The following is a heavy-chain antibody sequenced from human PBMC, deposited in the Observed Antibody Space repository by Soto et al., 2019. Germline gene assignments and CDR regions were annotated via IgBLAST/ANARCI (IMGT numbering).Heavy chain of an antibody. CDR3: ARDIVVVVAATRHYYGMDV. CDR2: IWYDGSNK. CDR1: GFTFSSYG. J-gene: IGHJ6*02. V-gene: IGHV3-33*01. Sequence: QVQLVESGGGVVQPGRSLRLSCAASGFTFSSYGMHWVRQAPGKGLEWVAVIWYDGSNKYYVDSVKGRFTISRDNSKNTLYLQMNSLRAEDTAVYYCARDIVVVVAATRHYYGMDVWGQGTTVTVSS. D-gene: IGHD2-15*01.